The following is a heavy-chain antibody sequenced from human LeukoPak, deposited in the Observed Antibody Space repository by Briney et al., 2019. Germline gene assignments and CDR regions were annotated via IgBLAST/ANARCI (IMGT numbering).Heavy chain of an antibody. V-gene: IGHV4-34*01. Sequence: SETLSLTCAVSGGSFSGYYWSWIRQPPGKGLEWMWEINHSGSTNYNPSLKSRVTISVDTSKNQFSLKLSSLSAAGTAVYYCARVKKGHWLVPFDDWGQGTLVTVSS. J-gene: IGHJ4*02. CDR3: ARVKKGHWLVPFDD. D-gene: IGHD3-9*01. CDR1: GGSFSGYY. CDR2: INHSGST.